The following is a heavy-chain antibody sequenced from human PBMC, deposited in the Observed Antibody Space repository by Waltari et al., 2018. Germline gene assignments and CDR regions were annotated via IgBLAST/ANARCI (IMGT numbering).Heavy chain of an antibody. J-gene: IGHJ4*02. CDR3: AKEADGGFNY. CDR1: GFTSSSYG. Sequence: QVQLVESGGGVVQPGGSLRLSCAAPGFTSSSYGPHWVRQAPGKGLEWVAFIRYDGSNKYYADSVKGRFTISRDNSKNTLYLQMNSLRAEDTAVYYCAKEADGGFNYWGQGTLVTVSS. D-gene: IGHD4-17*01. V-gene: IGHV3-30*02. CDR2: IRYDGSNK.